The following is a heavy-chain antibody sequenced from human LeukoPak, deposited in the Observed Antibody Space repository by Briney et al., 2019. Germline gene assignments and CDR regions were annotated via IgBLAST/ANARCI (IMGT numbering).Heavy chain of an antibody. CDR2: IYYTGST. V-gene: IGHV4-59*08. J-gene: IGHJ6*02. Sequence: SETLSLTCTVSSGSISSYYWSWIRQPPGKGLEWIGYIYYTGSTNYNPSLKSRVTISVDTSKNQFSLKLSSVTAADTAVYHCARRGGGSGSYHYYYGMDVWGQGTTVTVSS. CDR3: ARRGGGSGSYHYYYGMDV. D-gene: IGHD3-10*01. CDR1: SGSISSYY.